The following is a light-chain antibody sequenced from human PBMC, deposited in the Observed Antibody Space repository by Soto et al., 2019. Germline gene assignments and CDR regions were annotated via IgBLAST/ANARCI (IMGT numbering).Light chain of an antibody. CDR3: QQYNSYSET. J-gene: IGKJ1*01. CDR1: QSISSW. Sequence: DIQMTQSPSTLSASVGDRVTITCRASQSISSWLAWYQQKPGKAPKLLIYKASSLESGVPSRFSGSGSGAEFTLPMSSLQPDDFATYYCQQYNSYSETFGQGTKVDI. CDR2: KAS. V-gene: IGKV1-5*03.